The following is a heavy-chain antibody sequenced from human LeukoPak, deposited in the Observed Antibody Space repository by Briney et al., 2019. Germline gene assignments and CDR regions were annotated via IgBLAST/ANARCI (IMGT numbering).Heavy chain of an antibody. Sequence: GGSLRLSCAASGFIFSNYGMHWVRQAPGKGLEWVALTWYDESNKYYADSVKGRFTISRDNSKNTLYLQMNSLRADDTAVYYCARDLWCGADCYGTFDIWGQGTMVSVSS. CDR1: GFIFSNYG. CDR2: TWYDESNK. D-gene: IGHD2-21*02. J-gene: IGHJ3*02. V-gene: IGHV3-33*01. CDR3: ARDLWCGADCYGTFDI.